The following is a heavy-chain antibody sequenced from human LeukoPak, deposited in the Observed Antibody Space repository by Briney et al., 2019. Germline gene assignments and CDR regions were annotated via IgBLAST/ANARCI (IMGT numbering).Heavy chain of an antibody. Sequence: ASVKVSCKASGYTFTSYDINWVRQATGQGLEWMGWMNSNSGNTGYAQKFQARVTFTRITSMSTAYMELRSLRSEDTAVYYCARYDFRLHVFDYWGQGTLVTVSS. CDR1: GYTFTSYD. J-gene: IGHJ4*02. V-gene: IGHV1-8*01. CDR2: MNSNSGNT. D-gene: IGHD4-11*01. CDR3: ARYDFRLHVFDY.